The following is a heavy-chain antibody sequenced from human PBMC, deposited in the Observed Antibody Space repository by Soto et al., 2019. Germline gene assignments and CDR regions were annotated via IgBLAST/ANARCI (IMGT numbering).Heavy chain of an antibody. V-gene: IGHV3-23*01. D-gene: IGHD6-13*01. CDR3: ARNLLAAAGDY. CDR2: ICCSGSST. J-gene: IGHJ4*02. Sequence: PGGSLRLSCAASGFTFSSYAMSWVRQAPGKGLEWVSGICCSGSSTYYADSVKGRFTISRDNSKNTLYLQMNSLRAEDTAVYYCARNLLAAAGDYWGQGTLVTVSS. CDR1: GFTFSSYA.